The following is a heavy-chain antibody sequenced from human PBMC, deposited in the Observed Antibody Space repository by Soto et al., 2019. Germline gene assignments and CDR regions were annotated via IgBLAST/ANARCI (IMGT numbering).Heavy chain of an antibody. CDR3: ARSFNDWTTYFDY. J-gene: IGHJ4*02. CDR2: LYTGGSA. CDR1: GFTFDDNA. D-gene: IGHD3-9*01. Sequence: PVGSLRLSCAVSGFTFDDNAMHWVRQAPGKGLEWVSVLYTGGSAYYGDSAKGRFTISRDSSTNTLYLQMNSLKVGDTAFYFCARSFNDWTTYFDYWSEGTLVTVSS. V-gene: IGHV3-53*01.